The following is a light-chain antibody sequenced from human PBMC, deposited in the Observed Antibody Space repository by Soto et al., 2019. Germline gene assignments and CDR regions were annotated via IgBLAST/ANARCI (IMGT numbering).Light chain of an antibody. CDR3: QQYGSSQT. CDR1: QSVSSY. V-gene: IGKV3-20*01. Sequence: EMVLTQSPATLSVSPGERATLSCRASQSVSSYLAWYQQKPGQAPRLLIYDASNRATGIPARFSGSGSGTDFTLTISRLEPEDFAVYYCQQYGSSQTFGQGTKVDIK. CDR2: DAS. J-gene: IGKJ1*01.